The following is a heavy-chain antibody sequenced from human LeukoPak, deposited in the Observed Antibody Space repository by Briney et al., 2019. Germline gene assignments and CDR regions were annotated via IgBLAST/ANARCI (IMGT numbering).Heavy chain of an antibody. D-gene: IGHD2-2*01. Sequence: SETLSLTCTVSGGSISSSSYYWGWIRQPPGKGLEWIGSIYYSGSTYYNPSLKSRVTISVDTSKNQFSLKLSSVTAADTAVYYCARDEVVPASYYYYGMDVWGQGTTVTVSS. CDR1: GGSISSSSYY. J-gene: IGHJ6*02. CDR2: IYYSGST. V-gene: IGHV4-39*07. CDR3: ARDEVVPASYYYYGMDV.